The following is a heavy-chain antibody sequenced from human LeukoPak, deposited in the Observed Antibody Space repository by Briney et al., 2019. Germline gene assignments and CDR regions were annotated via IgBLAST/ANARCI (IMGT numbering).Heavy chain of an antibody. CDR1: GGSVSSSSYY. CDR2: VYYSGST. CDR3: ARDRGYGSGSYYFQH. D-gene: IGHD3-10*01. Sequence: SSETLSLTCTVSGGSVSSSSYYWNWIRQSPGKGLEWIGYVYYSGSTNYNPSLKSRVTISIDTSKNQFSLKLSSVTAADTAVYYCARDRGYGSGSYYFQHWGQGTLVTVSS. J-gene: IGHJ1*01. V-gene: IGHV4-61*01.